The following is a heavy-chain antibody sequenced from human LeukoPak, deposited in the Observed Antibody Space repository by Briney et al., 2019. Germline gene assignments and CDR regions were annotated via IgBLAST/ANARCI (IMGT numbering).Heavy chain of an antibody. CDR1: GFTFSSYS. CDR3: ARETDYYYYYMDV. V-gene: IGHV3-21*01. J-gene: IGHJ6*03. CDR2: ISSSSSYI. Sequence: GGSLRLSCAASGFTFSSYSMNWVRRAPGKGLEWVSSISSSSSYIYYADSVKGRFTISRDNAKNSLYLQMNSLRAEDTAVYYCARETDYYYYYMDVWGKGTTVTVSS.